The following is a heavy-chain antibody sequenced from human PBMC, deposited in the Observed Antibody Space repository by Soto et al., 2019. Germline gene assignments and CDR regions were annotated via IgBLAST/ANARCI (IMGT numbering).Heavy chain of an antibody. J-gene: IGHJ6*02. CDR2: ISSSSSYI. CDR3: ARDHGKWELLPASEEPRDYYYYYYGMDV. D-gene: IGHD1-26*01. CDR1: GFTFSSYS. V-gene: IGHV3-21*01. Sequence: EVQLVESGGGLVKPGGSLRLSCAASGFTFSSYSMNWVRQAPGKGLEWVSSISSSSSYIYYADSVKGRFTISRDNAKNPWYRKMSSRGAEDTAVYYCARDHGKWELLPASEEPRDYYYYYYGMDVGGQGTTVTVSS.